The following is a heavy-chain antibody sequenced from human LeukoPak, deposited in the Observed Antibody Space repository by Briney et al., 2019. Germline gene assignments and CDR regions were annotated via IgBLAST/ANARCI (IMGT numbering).Heavy chain of an antibody. J-gene: IGHJ4*02. D-gene: IGHD6-6*01. CDR3: ARGSGALDSSSSL. CDR2: IIPIFGTA. V-gene: IGHV1-69*05. CDR1: GGTFSSYA. Sequence: GASVKVSCKASGGTFSSYAISWVRQAPGQGLEWMGGIIPIFGTANYAQKFQGRVTITTDESTSTAYMELSSLRSEDPAVYYCARGSGALDSSSSLWGQGTLVTVSS.